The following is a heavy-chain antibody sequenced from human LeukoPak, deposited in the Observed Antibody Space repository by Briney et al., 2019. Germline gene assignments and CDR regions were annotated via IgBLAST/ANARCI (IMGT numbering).Heavy chain of an antibody. V-gene: IGHV3-30-3*01. CDR1: GFTFSSYA. Sequence: GGSLRLSCAASGFTFSSYAMHWVRQAPGKGLEWVAVISYDGSNKYYADSVKGRFTISRDNSKNTLYLQMNSLRAEDTAVYYCARMYYDFWSGRALVYCYYYGMDVWGQGTTVTVSS. D-gene: IGHD3-3*01. CDR2: ISYDGSNK. CDR3: ARMYYDFWSGRALVYCYYYGMDV. J-gene: IGHJ6*02.